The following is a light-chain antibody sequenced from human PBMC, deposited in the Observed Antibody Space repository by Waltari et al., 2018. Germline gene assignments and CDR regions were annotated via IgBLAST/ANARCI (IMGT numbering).Light chain of an antibody. Sequence: EIVMTQSPAILSVSPGEGATLSCRASQSVGSRLAWYQQKPGQAPRLLIFGASTRATGIPARFSGSGSGTEFTLSITSLQSEDSALYFCQHYNKLPLTFGGGTKVEIK. CDR3: QHYNKLPLT. V-gene: IGKV3-15*01. CDR2: GAS. CDR1: QSVGSR. J-gene: IGKJ4*01.